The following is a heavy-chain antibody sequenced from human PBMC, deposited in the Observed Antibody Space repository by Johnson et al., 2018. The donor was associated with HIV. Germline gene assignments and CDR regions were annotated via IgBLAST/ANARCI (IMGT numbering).Heavy chain of an antibody. Sequence: QVQLVESGGGVVQPGTSLRLSCAASGFTFSSYPMHWVRQAPGKGLEWVAVISYDGSNKYYADSVKGRFTISRDNSKNTLYLQMNSLRAEDTALYYCAKDRSTGWYPAFDIWGQGTMVTVSS. CDR1: GFTFSSYP. CDR2: ISYDGSNK. D-gene: IGHD6-19*01. V-gene: IGHV3-30*04. CDR3: AKDRSTGWYPAFDI. J-gene: IGHJ3*02.